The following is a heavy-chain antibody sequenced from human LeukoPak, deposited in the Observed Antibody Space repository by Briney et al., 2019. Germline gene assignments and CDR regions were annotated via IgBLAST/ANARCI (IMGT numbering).Heavy chain of an antibody. CDR3: ARGWSETTIYYFFMAV. D-gene: IGHD3-3*01. CDR2: INHSGHT. J-gene: IGHJ6*03. Sequence: SETLSLTCSVSGGSFSGYYWSWVRQPPGKGLRWIGEINHSGHTNYNPSLKSRVSISVDTSKNQFSLRLSSVTAADTALYFCARGWSETTIYYFFMAVWGQGTTVTVSS. V-gene: IGHV4-34*01. CDR1: GGSFSGYY.